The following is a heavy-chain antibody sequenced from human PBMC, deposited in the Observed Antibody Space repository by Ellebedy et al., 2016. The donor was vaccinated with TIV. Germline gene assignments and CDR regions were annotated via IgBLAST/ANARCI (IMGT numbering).Heavy chain of an antibody. J-gene: IGHJ5*02. CDR2: INPRGGST. CDR3: ARDVAGFDP. CDR1: GYTFTSYF. D-gene: IGHD2-15*01. V-gene: IGHV1-46*01. Sequence: ASVKVSCKASGYTFTSYFMHWVRQAPGQGLEWMGIINPRGGSTSYAQKFQGRVTMTRDTSTSTVYMELSRLRYDDTAVYYCARDVAGFDPWGQGTLVTVSS.